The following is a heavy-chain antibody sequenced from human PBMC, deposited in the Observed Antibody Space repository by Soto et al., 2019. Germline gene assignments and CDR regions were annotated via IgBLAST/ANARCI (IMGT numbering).Heavy chain of an antibody. CDR3: ATDLHGEHY. D-gene: IGHD3-10*01. Sequence: EVQLVESGGGLVQPGGSLRLSCAASGFTFGTYWMTRVRQPPGKGLECVADITPDGSERYYVDSVKGRFTISRDNAKNSLYLHLNSVRAEDPAVYYCATDLHGEHYWGQGTLVSVSS. V-gene: IGHV3-7*04. J-gene: IGHJ4*02. CDR2: ITPDGSER. CDR1: GFTFGTYW.